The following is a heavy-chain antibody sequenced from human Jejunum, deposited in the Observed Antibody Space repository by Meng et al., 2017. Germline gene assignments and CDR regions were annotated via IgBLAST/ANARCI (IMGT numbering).Heavy chain of an antibody. Sequence: HVQLQESGPGLVKPSGTLSLPCAVSGESISGSNWWSWVRQPPGKGLEWIGWINTNTGNPTYAQGFTGRFVFSLDTSVSTAYLQISSLKAEDTAMYYCAREASAGYWGQGTLVTVSS. CDR3: AREASAGY. CDR1: GESISGSNW. D-gene: IGHD1-26*01. J-gene: IGHJ4*02. CDR2: INTNTGNP. V-gene: IGHV7-4-1*02.